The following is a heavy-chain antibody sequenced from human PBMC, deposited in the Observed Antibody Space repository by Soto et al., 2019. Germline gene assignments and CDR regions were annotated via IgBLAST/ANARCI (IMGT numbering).Heavy chain of an antibody. J-gene: IGHJ4*02. V-gene: IGHV3-15*01. D-gene: IGHD1-7*01. CDR2: INSKTDGVTT. CDR3: TTVGGTRAY. CDR1: GFTFSNAW. Sequence: GGSLRLSCAASGFTFSNAWMSWVRQAPGKGLEWVGRINSKTDGVTTDYAAPVKGRFTISRDDSKNTLYLQMNSLKTEDTDVYYGTTVGGTRAYWGQGTLVTVSS.